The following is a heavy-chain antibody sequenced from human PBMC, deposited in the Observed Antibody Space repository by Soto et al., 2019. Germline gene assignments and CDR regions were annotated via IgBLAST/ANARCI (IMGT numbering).Heavy chain of an antibody. CDR2: IYPGDSDT. CDR3: ARLRDYDFWSGYYLYGMDV. CDR1: GYSFTSYW. Sequence: GESLKISCNGSGYSFTSYWFCWVRQMPWKGLEWMGIIYPGDSDTRYSPSFQGQVTISADKSISTAYLQWSSLKASDTAMYYCARLRDYDFWSGYYLYGMDVWGQGTTVTVSS. J-gene: IGHJ6*02. V-gene: IGHV5-51*01. D-gene: IGHD3-3*01.